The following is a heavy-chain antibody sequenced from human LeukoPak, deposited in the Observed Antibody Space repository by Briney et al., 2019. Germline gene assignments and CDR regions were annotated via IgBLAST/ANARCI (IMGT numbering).Heavy chain of an antibody. D-gene: IGHD2-2*01. CDR1: GGSISSYY. V-gene: IGHV4-59*12. Sequence: SETLSLTCTVSGGSISSYYWSWIRQPPGKGLEWIGYIYYSGSTNYNPSLKSRVTISVDRSKNQFSLKLSSVTAADTAVYYCARRRPYCSSTSCSYWYFDLWGRGTLVTVSS. CDR2: IYYSGST. CDR3: ARRRPYCSSTSCSYWYFDL. J-gene: IGHJ2*01.